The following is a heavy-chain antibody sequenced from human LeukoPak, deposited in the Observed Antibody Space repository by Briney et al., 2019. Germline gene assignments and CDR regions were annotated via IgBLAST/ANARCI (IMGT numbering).Heavy chain of an antibody. CDR1: DGSPSNYY. D-gene: IGHD2-2*01. Sequence: ETLSLTCSLSDGSPSNYYWSWIRHPAGERLGWIGRIYTRGSTTYTTSLKSLGTMSIDKSKNQFSLKVSSVTAAYTGVYYCAREMEGIVIVPPARGAFDIWGQGTRVTVSS. CDR3: AREMEGIVIVPPARGAFDI. J-gene: IGHJ3*02. CDR2: IYTRGST. V-gene: IGHV4-4*07.